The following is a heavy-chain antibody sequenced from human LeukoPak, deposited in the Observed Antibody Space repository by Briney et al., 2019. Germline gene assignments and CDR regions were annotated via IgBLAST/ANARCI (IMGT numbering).Heavy chain of an antibody. J-gene: IGHJ4*02. V-gene: IGHV1-24*01. D-gene: IGHD5-24*01. Sequence: ASVKVSCKVSGYTLTELSMHWVRQAPGKGLEWTGGFDPEDGETIYAQKFQGRVTMTEDTSTDTAYMELSSLRSEDTAVYYCATIPERDGYNYLFDYWGQGTLVTVSS. CDR1: GYTLTELS. CDR3: ATIPERDGYNYLFDY. CDR2: FDPEDGET.